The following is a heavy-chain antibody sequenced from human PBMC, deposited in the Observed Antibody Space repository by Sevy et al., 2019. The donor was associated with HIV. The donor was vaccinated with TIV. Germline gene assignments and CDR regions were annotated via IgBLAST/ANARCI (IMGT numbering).Heavy chain of an antibody. J-gene: IGHJ4*02. Sequence: GGSQRLSCAASGFTVSNYSMSWVRQPPGKGLEWVSTLSFGCGEINYADSVKGRFTISRDNSKSSVYLQMNYLRPEDTAVYYCAREGCTKPHDYWGQGTLVTVSS. CDR3: AREGCTKPHDY. CDR2: LSFGCGEI. CDR1: GFTVSNYS. V-gene: IGHV3-23*01. D-gene: IGHD2-8*01.